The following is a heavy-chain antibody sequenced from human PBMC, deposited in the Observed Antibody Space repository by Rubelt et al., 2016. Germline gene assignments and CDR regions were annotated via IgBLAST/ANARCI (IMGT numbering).Heavy chain of an antibody. V-gene: IGHV4-34*01. CDR3: ASQSSSGWYAFDI. CDR2: INHRGST. J-gene: IGHJ3*02. Sequence: VQLQQWGAGLLKPSETLSLTCAVYGGSFSGYYWSWIRQPPGKGLEWIGEINHRGSTNYNPSLKRRVTISVDTSKNQFSLKLSSVTAADTAVYYCASQSSSGWYAFDIWGQGTMVTVSS. D-gene: IGHD6-19*01. CDR1: GGSFSGYY.